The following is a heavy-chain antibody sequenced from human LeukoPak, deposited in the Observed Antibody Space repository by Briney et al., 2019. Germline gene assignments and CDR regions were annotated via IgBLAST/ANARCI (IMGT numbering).Heavy chain of an antibody. CDR3: AGEPKASSSWYYFDN. D-gene: IGHD6-13*01. Sequence: PSETLSLTCAVSGGSISSSNWWGWVRQPPGKGLEWIGEIYHSGSTNYNPSLNSRVTISVDKTKNQFSLKLSYVTAADTAVYYWAGEPKASSSWYYFDNWGQGTLVTVSS. V-gene: IGHV4-4*02. CDR1: GGSISSSNW. J-gene: IGHJ4*02. CDR2: IYHSGST.